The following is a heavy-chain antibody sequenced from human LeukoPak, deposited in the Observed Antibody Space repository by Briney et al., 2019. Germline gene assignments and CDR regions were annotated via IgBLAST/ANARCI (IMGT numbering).Heavy chain of an antibody. Sequence: GGSLRLSCAASGFTFSSYSMNWVRQAPGKGLEWVSSISSSSGNIYYADSVKGRFTISRDNAKNSLYLQMNSLRAEDTAVYYCARDDSSRLCDYWGQETLVTVSS. D-gene: IGHD6-13*01. CDR3: ARDDSSRLCDY. J-gene: IGHJ4*02. CDR1: GFTFSSYS. CDR2: ISSSSGNI. V-gene: IGHV3-21*01.